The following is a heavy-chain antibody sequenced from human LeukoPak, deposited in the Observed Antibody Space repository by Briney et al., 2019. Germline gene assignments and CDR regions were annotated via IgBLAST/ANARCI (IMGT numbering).Heavy chain of an antibody. D-gene: IGHD6-13*01. Sequence: SETLSLTCTVSGGSIRNYYWNWIRQPPGKGLEWIGYIFYSGTINYNPSLKSRATISVDTSRSQFSLKLTSVTAADTAIYYCAATRIPAAQVDFWGQGTLVTVSS. CDR2: IFYSGTI. CDR3: AATRIPAAQVDF. J-gene: IGHJ4*02. CDR1: GGSIRNYY. V-gene: IGHV4-59*01.